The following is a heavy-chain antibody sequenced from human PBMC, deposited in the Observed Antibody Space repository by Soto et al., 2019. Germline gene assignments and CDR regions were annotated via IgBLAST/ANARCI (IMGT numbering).Heavy chain of an antibody. CDR3: ARKGEYSYGYGYYYYYGMDV. CDR2: IIPIFGTA. Sequence: GASVKVSCKASGGTFSSYAISWVRQAPGQGLEWMGGIIPIFGTANYAQKFQGRVTITADESTSTAYMELSSLRSEDTAVYYCARKGEYSYGYGYYYYYGMDVWGQGTTVTVSS. D-gene: IGHD5-18*01. V-gene: IGHV1-69*13. CDR1: GGTFSSYA. J-gene: IGHJ6*02.